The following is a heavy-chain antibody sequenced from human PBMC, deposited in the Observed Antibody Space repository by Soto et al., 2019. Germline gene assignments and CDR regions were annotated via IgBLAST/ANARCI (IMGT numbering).Heavy chain of an antibody. Sequence: SETLSLTCAVYGGSFSGYDWSWIRQPPGKGLEWIGEINHSGSTIYNPSLKSRVTISVDTSKNKFSLKLSSVTAADTAVYYFARLTTEALFDYWGQGPLVTVSS. CDR3: ARLTTEALFDY. CDR2: INHSGST. D-gene: IGHD4-4*01. V-gene: IGHV4-34*09. CDR1: GGSFSGYD. J-gene: IGHJ4*02.